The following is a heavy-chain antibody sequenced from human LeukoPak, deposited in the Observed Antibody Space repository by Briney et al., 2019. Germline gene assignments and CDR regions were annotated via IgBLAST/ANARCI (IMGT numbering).Heavy chain of an antibody. CDR2: ISDDGGIK. CDR3: ATGKVDS. D-gene: IGHD4-23*01. Sequence: GGSPRLSCAASGVTFSSYGMRSVREAPGKGLERVADISDDGGIKYYADSVKGRFYISRDNSKNTLYLQMNSLRAEDTAVYYCATGKVDSWGQGTLVTVSS. V-gene: IGHV3-30*03. J-gene: IGHJ4*02. CDR1: GVTFSSYG.